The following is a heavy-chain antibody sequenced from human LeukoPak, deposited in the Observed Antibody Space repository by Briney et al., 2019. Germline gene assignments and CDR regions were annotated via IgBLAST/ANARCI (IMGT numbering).Heavy chain of an antibody. V-gene: IGHV1-8*01. CDR1: GYTFTSYD. J-gene: IGHJ3*02. CDR2: MNPNSGNT. D-gene: IGHD1-14*01. CDR3: ATAPISGDAFDI. Sequence: ASVKVSCKASGYTFTSYDINWVRQATGQGLEWMGWMNPNSGNTGYAQKFQGRVTMTRNTSISTAYMELSSLGSEDTAVYYCATAPISGDAFDIWGQGTMVTVSS.